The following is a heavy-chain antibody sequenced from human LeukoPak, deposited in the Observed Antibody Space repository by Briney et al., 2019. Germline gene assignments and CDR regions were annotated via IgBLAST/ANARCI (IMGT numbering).Heavy chain of an antibody. V-gene: IGHV4-34*01. J-gene: IGHJ4*02. CDR1: GGSFSGYY. Sequence: PSETLSLTCAVYGGSFSGYYWSWIRQPPGNGLEWIGEINHSGSTNYNPSLKSRVTISVDTSKNPFSLKLSSVTAADTAVYYCAGGPTVTTPYYFDYWGQGTLVTVSS. CDR2: INHSGST. D-gene: IGHD4-17*01. CDR3: AGGPTVTTPYYFDY.